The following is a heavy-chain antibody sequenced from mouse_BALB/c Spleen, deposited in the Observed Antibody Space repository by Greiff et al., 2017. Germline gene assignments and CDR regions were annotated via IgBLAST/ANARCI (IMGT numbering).Heavy chain of an antibody. V-gene: IGHV14-3*02. CDR3: AFTTATDFDY. J-gene: IGHJ2*01. CDR1: GFNIKDTY. CDR2: IDPANGNT. D-gene: IGHD1-2*01. Sequence: VQLQQSGAELVKPGASVKLSCTASGFNIKDTYMHWVKQRPEQGLEWIGRIDPANGNTKYDPKFQGKATITADTSSNTAYLQLSSLTSEDTAVYYCAFTTATDFDYWGQGTTPTVSS.